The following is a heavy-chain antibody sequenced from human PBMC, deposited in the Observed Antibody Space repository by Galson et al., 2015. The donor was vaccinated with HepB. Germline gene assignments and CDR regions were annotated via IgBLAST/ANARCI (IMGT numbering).Heavy chain of an antibody. CDR3: ARDSAWGYSDY. CDR2: LSYDETKT. D-gene: IGHD3-16*01. CDR1: GFSFRNYA. V-gene: IGHV3-30-3*01. Sequence: SLRLSCAASGFSFRNYAMHWVRQAPGKGLDWVAVLSYDETKTYYADSVKGRFTVSRDNSKYTLYLQMNSLRPEDTAVYHCARDSAWGYSDYWGQGTLVTVSS. J-gene: IGHJ4*02.